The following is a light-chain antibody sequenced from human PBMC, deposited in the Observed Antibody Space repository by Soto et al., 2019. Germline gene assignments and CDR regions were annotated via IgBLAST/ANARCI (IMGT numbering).Light chain of an antibody. J-gene: IGKJ4*01. CDR3: QQRRSSPPALS. V-gene: IGKV3-11*01. CDR2: DAS. CDR1: QSVRSF. Sequence: EIVLTQSPATLSLSPGERATLSCRASQSVRSFLAWYQQKPGQAPGLLIYDASNRATGVPGRFSGSGSGTDFTLTISSLEPEDFAVYYCQQRRSSPPALSFGGGT.